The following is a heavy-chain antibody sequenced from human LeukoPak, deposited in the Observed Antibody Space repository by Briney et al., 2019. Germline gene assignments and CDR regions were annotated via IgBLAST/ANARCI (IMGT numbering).Heavy chain of an antibody. CDR1: GGSISSSSYY. V-gene: IGHV4-39*07. J-gene: IGHJ4*02. CDR2: IYYSGST. CDR3: ARLTNYAFYFDY. D-gene: IGHD1-7*01. Sequence: SETLSLTCTVSGGSISSSSYYWGWIRQPPGKGLEWIGSIYYSGSTYYNPSLKSRVTISVDTSKNQFSLRLNSVTAADTAVYYCARLTNYAFYFDYWGQGTLVTVSS.